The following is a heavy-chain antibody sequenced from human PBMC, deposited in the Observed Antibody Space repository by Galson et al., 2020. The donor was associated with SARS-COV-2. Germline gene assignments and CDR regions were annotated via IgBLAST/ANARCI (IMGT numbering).Heavy chain of an antibody. CDR1: GFTFDDYA. V-gene: IGHV3-9*01. CDR3: AKGPNSYSSNWYGIDY. CDR2: ITWNSGTI. Sequence: GGSLRLSCAASGFTFDDYAMHWVRQGPGKGPEWVSGITWNSGTIGYAGSVKGRFTISRDNAKNSLYLQMNSLTPEDTAFYYCAKGPNSYSSNWYGIDYWGQGTLVTGSS. J-gene: IGHJ4*02. D-gene: IGHD6-13*01.